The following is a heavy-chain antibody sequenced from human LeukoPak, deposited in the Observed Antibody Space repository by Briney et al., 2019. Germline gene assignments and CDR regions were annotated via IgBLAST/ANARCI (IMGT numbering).Heavy chain of an antibody. CDR1: DFTFNKDW. J-gene: IGHJ3*02. CDR3: TTGGNVIVADTRAFDI. Sequence: GGSLRLSCAASDFTFNKDWMNWVRQAPGEGLEWVGRIKSTVDGGTTDYAAPVKGRFTVSRDDSKKTLYLQMNSLKIEDTAVYYCTTGGNVIVADTRAFDIWAKGQWSPSLQ. V-gene: IGHV3-15*07. CDR2: IKSTVDGGTT. D-gene: IGHD6-19*01.